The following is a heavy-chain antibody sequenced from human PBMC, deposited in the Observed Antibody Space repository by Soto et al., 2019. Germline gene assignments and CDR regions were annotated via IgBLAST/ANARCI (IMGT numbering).Heavy chain of an antibody. J-gene: IGHJ4*02. CDR1: GGSISSGGYS. D-gene: IGHD3-10*01. CDR3: ARARYYASGSRTSYYFDY. V-gene: IGHV4-30-2*01. Sequence: SETLSLTCAVSGGSISSGGYSWSWIQQPPGKGLEWIGYTYHSGSTYYNPSLKSRVTISVDRSKNQFSLKLSSVTAADTAVYYCARARYYASGSRTSYYFDYWGQGTLVTVSS. CDR2: TYHSGST.